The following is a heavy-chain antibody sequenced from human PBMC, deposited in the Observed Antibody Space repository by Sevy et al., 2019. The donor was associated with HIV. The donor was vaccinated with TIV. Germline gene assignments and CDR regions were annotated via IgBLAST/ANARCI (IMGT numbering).Heavy chain of an antibody. V-gene: IGHV3-33*01. CDR2: IWFDGSNT. D-gene: IGHD4-4*01. CDR1: GFTFSTYG. CDR3: ATHRRRDGYSYGAFDI. Sequence: GGSLRLSCAASGFTFSTYGMHWVRQAPGKGLEWVAVIWFDGSNTYYADSVKGRFTISRDIAKNTLHLQMNSLRAEDTAVYYCATHRRRDGYSYGAFDIWGQGTMVTVSS. J-gene: IGHJ3*02.